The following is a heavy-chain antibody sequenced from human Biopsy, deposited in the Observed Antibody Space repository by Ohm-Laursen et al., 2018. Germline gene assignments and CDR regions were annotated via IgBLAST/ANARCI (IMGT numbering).Heavy chain of an antibody. Sequence: SLRLSCAASGFTLSGFWMSGVRQTPGKGLEWVANIKQDESDTYYVDSVKGRFTISRDNSKNSLYLQMNSLRAEDTAVYYCARDLTWGSYFDSWGQGSLVTVSS. CDR3: ARDLTWGSYFDS. D-gene: IGHD3-16*01. CDR2: IKQDESDT. J-gene: IGHJ4*02. CDR1: GFTLSGFW. V-gene: IGHV3-7*03.